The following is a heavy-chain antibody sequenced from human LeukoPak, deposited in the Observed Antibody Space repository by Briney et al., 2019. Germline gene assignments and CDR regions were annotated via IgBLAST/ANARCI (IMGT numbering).Heavy chain of an antibody. V-gene: IGHV4-59*01. J-gene: IGHJ4*02. D-gene: IGHD6-13*01. CDR2: IYDSGIT. Sequence: SETLSLTCTVSGGSISSYYWSWIRQPPGKGLEWIGYIYDSGITKYHSSVKSRVTMSVDTSKNQFSLKLNSVTAADTAVYYCAKVDSGIVATGSPYFDYWGQGTLVTVSS. CDR3: AKVDSGIVATGSPYFDY. CDR1: GGSISSYY.